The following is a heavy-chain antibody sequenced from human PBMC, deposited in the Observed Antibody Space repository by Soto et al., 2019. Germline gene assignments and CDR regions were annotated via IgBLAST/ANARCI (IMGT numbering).Heavy chain of an antibody. J-gene: IGHJ5*02. CDR2: IYYSGST. Sequence: SETLSLTCTVSGGSISSSSYYWGWIRQPPGKGLEWIGSIYYSGSTYYNPSLKSRGTISVDTSKNQFSLKLSSVTAADTAVYYCARHVITMVRGVIHMNNWFDPWGQGTLVTVSS. V-gene: IGHV4-39*01. CDR3: ARHVITMVRGVIHMNNWFDP. CDR1: GGSISSSSYY. D-gene: IGHD3-10*01.